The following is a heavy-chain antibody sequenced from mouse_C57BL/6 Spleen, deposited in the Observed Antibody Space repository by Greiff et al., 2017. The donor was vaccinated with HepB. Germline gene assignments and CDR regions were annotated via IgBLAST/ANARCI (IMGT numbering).Heavy chain of an antibody. Sequence: VQLKESGPGLVKPSQSLSLTCSVTGYSITSGYYWNWIRQFPGNKLEWMGYISYDGSNNYNPSLKNRISITRDTSKNQFFLKLNSVTTEDTATYYCARDPRGGGAMDYWGQGTSVTVSS. CDR2: ISYDGSN. V-gene: IGHV3-6*01. CDR1: GYSITSGYY. CDR3: ARDPRGGGAMDY. J-gene: IGHJ4*01.